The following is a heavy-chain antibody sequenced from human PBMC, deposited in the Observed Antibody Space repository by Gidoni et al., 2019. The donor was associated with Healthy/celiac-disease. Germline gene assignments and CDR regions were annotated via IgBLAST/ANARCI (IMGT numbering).Heavy chain of an antibody. CDR2: ICHSGST. V-gene: IGHV4-38-2*02. J-gene: IGHJ4*02. CDR1: GYSISSGYY. D-gene: IGHD2-15*01. Sequence: QVQLQESGPGLVKPSETLSLTCTVSGYSISSGYYWGWIRPPPGKGLEWIGGICHSGSTCYNPSLKSRVTISVDTSKNQFSLKLSSVTAADTAVYYCARAKEAATELDYWGQGTLVTVSS. CDR3: ARAKEAATELDY.